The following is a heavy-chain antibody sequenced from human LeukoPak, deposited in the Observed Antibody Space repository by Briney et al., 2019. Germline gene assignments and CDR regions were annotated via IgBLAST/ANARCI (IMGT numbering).Heavy chain of an antibody. Sequence: SGPTLVNPTQTLTLTCTFSGFSLSTSGVGVGWIRQPPGKALEGLALIYWNDDKRYSPSLKSTLTITKDTSKNQVVLTMTNMDPVDTATYYCALQGPHCSSTSCYNKWGQGTLVTVSS. V-gene: IGHV2-5*01. CDR2: IYWNDDK. D-gene: IGHD2-2*02. J-gene: IGHJ4*02. CDR3: ALQGPHCSSTSCYNK. CDR1: GFSLSTSGVG.